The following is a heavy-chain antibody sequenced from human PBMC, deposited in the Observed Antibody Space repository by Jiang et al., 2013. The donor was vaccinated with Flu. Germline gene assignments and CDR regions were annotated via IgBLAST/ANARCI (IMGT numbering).Heavy chain of an antibody. CDR2: ISYDGSNK. Sequence: VQLLESGGGVVQPGRSLRLSCAASGFTFSSYGMHWVRQAPGKGLEWVAVISYDGSNKYYADSVKGRFTISRDNSKNTLYLQMNSLRAEDTAVYYCAKDGDGSGWYDY. J-gene: IGHJ4*01. V-gene: IGHV3-30*18. CDR1: GFTFSSYG. D-gene: IGHD6-19*01. CDR3: AKDGDGSGWYDY.